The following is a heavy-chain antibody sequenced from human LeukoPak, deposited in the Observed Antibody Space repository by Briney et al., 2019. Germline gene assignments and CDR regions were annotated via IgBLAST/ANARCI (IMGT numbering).Heavy chain of an antibody. V-gene: IGHV1-2*02. CDR2: INPNSGGT. J-gene: IGHJ6*03. D-gene: IGHD2-2*02. CDR1: GYTFTDYY. CDR3: ARDSAISIWSYYYYYMDV. Sequence: ASVKVSCKASGYTFTDYYMHWVRQAPGQGLEWMGWINPNSGGTNYAQKFQGRVTMTRDTSISTAYMELSRLRSDDTAVYYCARDSAISIWSYYYYYMDVWGKGTTVTVSS.